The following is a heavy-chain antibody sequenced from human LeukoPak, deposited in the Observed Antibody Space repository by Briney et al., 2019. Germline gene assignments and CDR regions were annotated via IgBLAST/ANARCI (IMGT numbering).Heavy chain of an antibody. CDR3: ARSIPYGTTWYGRSDY. D-gene: IGHD6-13*01. J-gene: IGHJ4*02. CDR1: GFPFSSYS. Sequence: RGGSLRLSCAASGFPFSSYSMTWVRQAPGKGLEWVANIKPDGTTKFYVDSVKGRFTISRDNALNSLYLQMNSLRAEDTAIYYCARSIPYGTTWYGRSDYWGQGTLVTVSP. CDR2: IKPDGTTK. V-gene: IGHV3-7*03.